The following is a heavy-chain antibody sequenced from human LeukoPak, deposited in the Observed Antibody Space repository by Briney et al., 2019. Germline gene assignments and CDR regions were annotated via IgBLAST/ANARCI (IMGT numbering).Heavy chain of an antibody. V-gene: IGHV5-51*01. J-gene: IGHJ4*02. D-gene: IGHD3-3*01. CDR3: ATLYDFWTGARD. CDR1: GYSFTNYW. CDR2: IHPSDSDI. Sequence: GESLKISCKGSGYSFTNYWIGWVRQMPGKGLEWMGIIHPSDSDIRYSPSFQGQVTISADKSISTAYLQWSSLKASDTAMYYCATLYDFWTGARDWGQGTLVTVSS.